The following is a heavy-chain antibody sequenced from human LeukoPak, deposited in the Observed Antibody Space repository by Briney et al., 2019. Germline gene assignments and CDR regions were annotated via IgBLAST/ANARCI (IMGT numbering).Heavy chain of an antibody. J-gene: IGHJ4*02. V-gene: IGHV3-7*01. CDR2: IKQDGSEK. Sequence: GGSLRLSCAASGFTFSSYCMSWVRQAPGKGLEWVANIKQDGSEKYYVDSVKGRFTISRDNAKNSLYLQMNSLRAEDTAVYYCARDSDYGYVYWGQGTLVTVSS. D-gene: IGHD4-17*01. CDR1: GFTFSSYC. CDR3: ARDSDYGYVY.